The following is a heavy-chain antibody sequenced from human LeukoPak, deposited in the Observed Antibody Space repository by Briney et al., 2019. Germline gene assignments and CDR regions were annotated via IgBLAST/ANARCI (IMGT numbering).Heavy chain of an antibody. CDR1: GYTFTGYY. CDR3: ASDLALRNYYDSSGPYYYYYGMDV. D-gene: IGHD3-22*01. V-gene: IGHV1-2*04. CDR2: INPNSGGS. Sequence: ASVKVSCKASGYTFTGYYMHWVGQAPGQGLEWMGWINPNSGGSNYAQKFQGWVTMTRDTSISTAYMELSRLRSDDTAVYYCASDLALRNYYDSSGPYYYYYGMDVWGQGTTVTVSS. J-gene: IGHJ6*02.